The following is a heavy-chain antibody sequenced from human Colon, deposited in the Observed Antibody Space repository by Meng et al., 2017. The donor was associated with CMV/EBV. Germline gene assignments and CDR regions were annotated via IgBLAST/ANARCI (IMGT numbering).Heavy chain of an antibody. V-gene: IGHV1-69*01. CDR1: GGTFDTST. D-gene: IGHD6-13*01. CDR2: IIPMFGSP. J-gene: IGHJ5*02. Sequence: QVHVVQSGAEVKKPGSWVKVSCKAAGGTFDTSTVNWVRQAPGQGLEWMGGIIPMFGSPSYSQKFRGRVTITADELEVNSLRSEDTAVYYCARGKQAGFNLWGQGTLVTVSS. CDR3: ARGKQAGFNL.